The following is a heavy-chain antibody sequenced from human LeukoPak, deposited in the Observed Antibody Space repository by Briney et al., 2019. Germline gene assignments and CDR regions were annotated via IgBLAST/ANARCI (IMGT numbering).Heavy chain of an antibody. Sequence: GGSLRLSCAASGFTFSSYGMHVVRRARGKGLELVAVISYDGSNKYYADSVKGRFTISRDNSKNTLYLQMNSLRAEDTAVYYCAKDPATMVRGVAGVYFDYWGQGTLVTVSS. CDR1: GFTFSSYG. CDR2: ISYDGSNK. J-gene: IGHJ4*02. V-gene: IGHV3-30*18. D-gene: IGHD3-10*01. CDR3: AKDPATMVRGVAGVYFDY.